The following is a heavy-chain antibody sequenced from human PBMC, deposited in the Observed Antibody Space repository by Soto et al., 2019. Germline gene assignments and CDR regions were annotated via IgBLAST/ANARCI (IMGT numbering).Heavy chain of an antibody. J-gene: IGHJ4*02. CDR3: ARDSGFGSTMTYFDY. D-gene: IGHD3-22*01. Sequence: SETLSLTCTVSGGSISSYYWSWIRQPPGKGLEWIGYIYYSGSTNYNPSLKSRVTISVDTSKNQFSLKLSSVTAADTAVYYCARDSGFGSTMTYFDYWGQGTLVTVSS. CDR1: GGSISSYY. V-gene: IGHV4-59*01. CDR2: IYYSGST.